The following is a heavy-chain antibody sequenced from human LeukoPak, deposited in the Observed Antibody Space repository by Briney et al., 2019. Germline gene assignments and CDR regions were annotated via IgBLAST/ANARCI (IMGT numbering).Heavy chain of an antibody. CDR2: IDDSGNN. Sequence: SETLSLTCSVSGGSISDSRSYWVWIRQPPGKGLEWIGGIDDSGNNCYNPSLESRVTMLVVTSKNQFSLKLTSVTAADTAVYYCARVLAVVGADYWGQGTLVTVSS. CDR3: ARVLAVVGADY. V-gene: IGHV4-39*07. D-gene: IGHD6-19*01. J-gene: IGHJ4*02. CDR1: GGSISDSRSY.